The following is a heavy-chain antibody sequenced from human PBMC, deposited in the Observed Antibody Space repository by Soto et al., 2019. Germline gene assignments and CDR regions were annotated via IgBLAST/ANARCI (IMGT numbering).Heavy chain of an antibody. CDR3: AHRPRQAHTGWSPNWFDP. Sequence: QITLKESGPTLVNPTQTLTLTCTFSGFSLSTSGVGVGWIRQPPGKALEWLALIYWDNDKRYSPSLKSRLTITKDTSKIQVVLTMTNMDPVDTATYYCAHRPRQAHTGWSPNWFDPWGQGTLVTVSS. D-gene: IGHD6-19*01. J-gene: IGHJ5*02. CDR1: GFSLSTSGVG. CDR2: IYWDNDK. V-gene: IGHV2-5*02.